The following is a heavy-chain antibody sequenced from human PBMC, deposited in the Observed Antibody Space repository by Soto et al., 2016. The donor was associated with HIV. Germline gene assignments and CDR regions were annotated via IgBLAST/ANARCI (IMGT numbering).Heavy chain of an antibody. CDR1: GFTFSSYA. CDR3: AKYSSSPSPLYNWFDP. Sequence: EVQLLESGGGLVQPGGSLRLSCAASGFTFSSYAMSWVRQAPGKGLEWVSAISGSGGSTYYADSVKGRFTISRDNSKNTLYLQMNSLRAEDTAVYYCAKYSSSPSPLYNWFDPWGQGTLVTVSS. J-gene: IGHJ5*02. D-gene: IGHD6-6*01. V-gene: IGHV3-23*01. CDR2: ISGSGGST.